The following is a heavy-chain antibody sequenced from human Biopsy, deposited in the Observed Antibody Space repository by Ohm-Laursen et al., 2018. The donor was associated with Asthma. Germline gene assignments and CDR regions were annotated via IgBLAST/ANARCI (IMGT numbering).Heavy chain of an antibody. Sequence: SSVKVSCKASGGTFSSYAISWVRQAPGQGLEWMGGIIPIFGTANYAQKFQGRVMITADESTSTAYMELSSLRSEDTAVYYCARRGITGTTLDYWGQGTLVTVSS. J-gene: IGHJ4*02. CDR1: GGTFSSYA. V-gene: IGHV1-69*13. CDR3: ARRGITGTTLDY. CDR2: IIPIFGTA. D-gene: IGHD1-7*01.